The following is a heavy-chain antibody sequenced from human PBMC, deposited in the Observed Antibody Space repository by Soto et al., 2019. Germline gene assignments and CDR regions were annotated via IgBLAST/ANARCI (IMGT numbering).Heavy chain of an antibody. J-gene: IGHJ3*02. CDR2: IIPILGIA. CDR1: GGTFSSYT. V-gene: IGHV1-69*02. D-gene: IGHD2-15*01. Sequence: QVQLVQSGAEVKKPGSSVKVSCKASGGTFSSYTISWVRQAPGQGLEWMGRIIPILGIANYAQKFQGRVTITADKSTSTAYMELSSLRSEDTAVYYCASDRVVVAADDAFDIWGQGTMVTVSS. CDR3: ASDRVVVAADDAFDI.